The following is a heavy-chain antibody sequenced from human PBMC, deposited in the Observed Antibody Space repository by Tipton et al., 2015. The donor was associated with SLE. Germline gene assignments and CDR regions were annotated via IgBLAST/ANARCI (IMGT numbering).Heavy chain of an antibody. D-gene: IGHD1-26*01. Sequence: QLVQSGGEVKKSGASVKVSCKASGDTFTNLGISWVRQAPGQGLEWMGWISVYNGKSDYEQKLQGRVTMTTDTSTTTAYMELRSLRSDDTAVYYCAGGVGPKGVLDYWGQGTLVTVSS. J-gene: IGHJ4*02. CDR3: AGGVGPKGVLDY. CDR2: ISVYNGKS. CDR1: GDTFTNLG. V-gene: IGHV1-18*01.